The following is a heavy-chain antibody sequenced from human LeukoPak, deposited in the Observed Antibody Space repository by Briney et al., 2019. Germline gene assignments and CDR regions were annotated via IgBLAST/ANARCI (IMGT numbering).Heavy chain of an antibody. CDR2: IYYSGST. CDR3: ARDRGTWNDDGFDY. V-gene: IGHV4-59*12. CDR1: GGSISSYY. D-gene: IGHD1-1*01. Sequence: SETLSLTCTVSGGSISSYYWSWIRQPPGRGLEWIGYIYYSGSTNYNPSLKSRVTMSVDTSKNQFSLKLSSVTAADTAVYYCARDRGTWNDDGFDYWGQGTLVTASS. J-gene: IGHJ4*02.